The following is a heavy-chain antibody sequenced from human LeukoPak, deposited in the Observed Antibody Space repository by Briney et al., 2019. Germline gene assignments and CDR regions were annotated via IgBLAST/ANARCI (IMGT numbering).Heavy chain of an antibody. CDR2: IYASGST. D-gene: IGHD6-19*01. J-gene: IGHJ5*02. Sequence: SSETLSLTCTVSGGSISSYYWSWIRQPAGKGPEWIERIYASGSTNYNPSLKSRVTMSVDTSKNQFSLKLSSVTAADTAVYYCARGDRAVAGAWGWFDPWGQGTLVTVSS. CDR1: GGSISSYY. CDR3: ARGDRAVAGAWGWFDP. V-gene: IGHV4-4*07.